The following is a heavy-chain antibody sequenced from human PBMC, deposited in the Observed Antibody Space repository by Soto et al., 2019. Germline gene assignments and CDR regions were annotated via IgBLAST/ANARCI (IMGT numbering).Heavy chain of an antibody. Sequence: ASVKVSCKASGYTFTGYYMHWVRQAPGQGLEWMGWVNPNSGGTNYAQKFQGQVTISADKSISTAYLQWSSLKASDTAMYYCARRPCGGSCYSGFDYWGQGTLVTVSS. CDR3: ARRPCGGSCYSGFDY. CDR2: VNPNSGGT. CDR1: GYTFTGYY. J-gene: IGHJ4*02. V-gene: IGHV1-2*02. D-gene: IGHD2-15*01.